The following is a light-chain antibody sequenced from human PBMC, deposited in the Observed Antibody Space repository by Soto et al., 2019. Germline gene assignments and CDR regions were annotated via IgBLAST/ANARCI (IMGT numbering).Light chain of an antibody. V-gene: IGKV1-5*03. CDR2: KAS. CDR1: QSISSW. Sequence: DIQMTQSPSTLSASVGDRVTITCRASQSISSWLAWYQQKPGKAPKLLIYKASSLESGFPSRFSGSGSGTEFPLTINNLQPDDFATYYCQQYNSYSQTFGQGTKVEIK. CDR3: QQYNSYSQT. J-gene: IGKJ1*01.